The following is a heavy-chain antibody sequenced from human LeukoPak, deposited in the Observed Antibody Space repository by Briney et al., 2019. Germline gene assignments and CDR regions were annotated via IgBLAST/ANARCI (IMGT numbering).Heavy chain of an antibody. CDR1: GFTVSSNY. Sequence: GGSLRLSCAASGFTVSSNYMSWVRQAPGKGLEWVSVIYSGGSTYYADPVKGRFTISRDNSKNTLYLQMNSLRAEDTAVYYCARGAAGSSPTDYWGQGTLVTVSS. CDR2: IYSGGST. V-gene: IGHV3-53*01. D-gene: IGHD1-14*01. CDR3: ARGAAGSSPTDY. J-gene: IGHJ4*02.